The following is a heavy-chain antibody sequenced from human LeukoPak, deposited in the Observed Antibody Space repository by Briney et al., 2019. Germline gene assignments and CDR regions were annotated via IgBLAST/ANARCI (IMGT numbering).Heavy chain of an antibody. CDR3: AKDLHWAFDY. V-gene: IGHV3-23*01. D-gene: IGHD7-27*01. CDR2: IDGNGATI. J-gene: IGHJ4*02. CDR1: GFRFSIYG. Sequence: PGGSLRLSCVASGFRFSIYGMSWVRQAPGKGLEWVSAIDGNGATIFYADSVKGRFTISRDNSKNTLYLQVNSLRAEDTAIYYCAKDLHWAFDYWGQGTLVTVSS.